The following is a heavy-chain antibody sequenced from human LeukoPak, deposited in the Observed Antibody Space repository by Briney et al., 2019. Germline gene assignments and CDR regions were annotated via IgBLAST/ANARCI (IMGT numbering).Heavy chain of an antibody. CDR1: GGSISSYY. CDR3: ATLDYGGNSGYFDL. CDR2: IYYSGST. J-gene: IGHJ2*01. Sequence: KPSETLSLTCTVSGGSISSYYWSWIRQPPGKGLEWIGYIYYSGSTNYNPSLKSRVTISVDTSKNQFSLKLSSVTAADTAVYYCATLDYGGNSGYFDLWGRGTLVTVSS. V-gene: IGHV4-59*01. D-gene: IGHD4-23*01.